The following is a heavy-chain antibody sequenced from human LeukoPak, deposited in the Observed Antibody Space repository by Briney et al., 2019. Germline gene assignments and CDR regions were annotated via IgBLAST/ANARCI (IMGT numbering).Heavy chain of an antibody. CDR3: ARQGGWLRFDSNDAFDI. J-gene: IGHJ3*02. D-gene: IGHD5-12*01. V-gene: IGHV5-51*01. Sequence: GESLKISCKGAGYSFSSYWIGGVRQMPGKGLEWMGIIYPCDSDTRYSPSFQGQVTISADKSISTAYLQWSSLKASDTAMYYCARQGGWLRFDSNDAFDIWGQGTMVTVSS. CDR2: IYPCDSDT. CDR1: GYSFSSYW.